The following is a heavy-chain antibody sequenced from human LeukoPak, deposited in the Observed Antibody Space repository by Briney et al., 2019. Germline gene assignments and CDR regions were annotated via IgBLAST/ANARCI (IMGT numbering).Heavy chain of an antibody. J-gene: IGHJ3*02. D-gene: IGHD2-2*01. V-gene: IGHV4-39*01. Sequence: PSETLSLTCTVSGDSMSSSAYYWGWIRQPPGKGLEWVGSIYYSGSPYYNPSLKSRVTISVDTSKNQFSLNLISVTAADTAVYYCARLQCSSTTCLWPNAFDIWGQGTLVIVSS. CDR2: IYYSGSP. CDR1: GDSMSSSAYY. CDR3: ARLQCSSTTCLWPNAFDI.